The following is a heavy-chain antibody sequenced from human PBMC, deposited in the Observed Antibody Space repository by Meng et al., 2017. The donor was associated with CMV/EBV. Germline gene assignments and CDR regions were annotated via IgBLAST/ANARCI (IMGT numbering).Heavy chain of an antibody. CDR1: GIIFTTYG. D-gene: IGHD3-22*01. CDR3: ARYPFGSHVYDSSGYGMDV. V-gene: IGHV3-30*02. Sequence: GESLKISCAPSGIIFTTYGLHWVRQAPGKGLEWVAFIRYDGSNKYYADSVKGRFTISRDNAKNSLYLQMNSLRAEDTAVYYCARYPFGSHVYDSSGYGMDVWGQGTTVTVSS. CDR2: IRYDGSNK. J-gene: IGHJ6*02.